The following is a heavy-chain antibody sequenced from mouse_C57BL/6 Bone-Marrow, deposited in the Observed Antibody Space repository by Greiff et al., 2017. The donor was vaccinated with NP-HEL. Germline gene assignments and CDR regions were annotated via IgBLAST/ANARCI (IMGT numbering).Heavy chain of an antibody. Sequence: QVQLQQPGAELVMPGASVKLSCKASGYTFTSYWMHWVKQRPGQGLEWIGEIDPSDSYTNYNQKFKGKSTLTVDQSSSTAYMQLSSLTSEDSAVYYCAREGGSSYYWYFDVWGTGTTVTVSS. CDR2: IDPSDSYT. V-gene: IGHV1-69*01. D-gene: IGHD1-1*01. CDR1: GYTFTSYW. CDR3: AREGGSSYYWYFDV. J-gene: IGHJ1*03.